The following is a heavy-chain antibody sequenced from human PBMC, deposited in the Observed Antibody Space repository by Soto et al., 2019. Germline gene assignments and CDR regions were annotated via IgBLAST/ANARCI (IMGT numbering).Heavy chain of an antibody. CDR3: ARPTGRGSGFDC. J-gene: IGHJ4*02. CDR1: GGTFSSYG. D-gene: IGHD6-25*01. CDR2: IIPVFATP. V-gene: IGHV1-69*12. Sequence: VQLVPSGAEVKKPGSSVKVSCKVSGGTFSSYGISWVRQAPGQGLEWMGGIIPVFATPNLAQKFEGRVTITADESSCAVYMGLRRLRPEDTAVYFWARPTGRGSGFDCSGQGNVVTVS.